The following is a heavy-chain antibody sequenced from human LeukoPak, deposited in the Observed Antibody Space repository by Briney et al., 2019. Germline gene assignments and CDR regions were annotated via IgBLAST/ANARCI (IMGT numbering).Heavy chain of an antibody. CDR1: GFTFSSYS. CDR3: ARGMGATVGRDWFDP. D-gene: IGHD1-26*01. CDR2: ISSSSSYI. Sequence: GGSLRLSCAASGFTFSSYSMNWVRQAPGKGLEWVSSISSSSSYIYYADSVKGRFTISRDNAKNSLYLQMNSLRAEDTAVYYCARGMGATVGRDWFDPXGXXXLVTVSS. V-gene: IGHV3-21*01. J-gene: IGHJ5*02.